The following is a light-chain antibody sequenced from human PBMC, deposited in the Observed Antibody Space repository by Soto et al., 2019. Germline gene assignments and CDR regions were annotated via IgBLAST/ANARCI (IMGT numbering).Light chain of an antibody. Sequence: QSALTQPASVSGSPGQSITISCTGTSSDVGGYNYVSWYQQHPGKAPKLMIYEVRNRPSGVSNRFSGSKSGNTASLTISGLHTEDEADYYCSSYTSSSTLVFGGGTKLTVL. CDR2: EVR. V-gene: IGLV2-14*01. J-gene: IGLJ3*02. CDR3: SSYTSSSTLV. CDR1: SSDVGGYNY.